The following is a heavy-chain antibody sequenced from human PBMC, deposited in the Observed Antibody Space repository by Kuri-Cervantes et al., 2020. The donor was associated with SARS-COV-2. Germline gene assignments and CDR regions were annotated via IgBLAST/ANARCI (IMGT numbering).Heavy chain of an antibody. V-gene: IGHV3-33*08. D-gene: IGHD3-16*01. CDR3: ARGAANYYYMDV. Sequence: GESLKISCAASGFIFSDSYMSWVRQAPGKGLEWVAVIWYDGENEYYAGSVKGRFTISRDNSKNTVSLHMNSLRAEDTAMYYCARGAANYYYMDVWGKGTTVTVSS. CDR2: IWYDGENE. J-gene: IGHJ6*03. CDR1: GFIFSDSY.